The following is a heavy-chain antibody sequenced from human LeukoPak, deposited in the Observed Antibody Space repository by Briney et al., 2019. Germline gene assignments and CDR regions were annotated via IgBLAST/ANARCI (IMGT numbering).Heavy chain of an antibody. CDR3: ARDTVDIVATIAYYYYGMDV. V-gene: IGHV1-2*02. D-gene: IGHD5-12*01. Sequence: ASVKVSCKASGYTFTGYYMHWVRQAPGQGLEWMGWINPNSGGTNYAQKFQGRVTITADKSTSTAYMELSSLRSEDTAVYYCARDTVDIVATIAYYYYGMDVWGQGTTVTVSS. CDR1: GYTFTGYY. J-gene: IGHJ6*02. CDR2: INPNSGGT.